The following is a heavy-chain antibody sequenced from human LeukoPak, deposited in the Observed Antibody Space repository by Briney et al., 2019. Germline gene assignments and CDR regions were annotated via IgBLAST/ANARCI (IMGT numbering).Heavy chain of an antibody. D-gene: IGHD3-22*01. Sequence: ASETLSLTCTVSGGSIGTSYWAWIRQPPGKGLEWVAYIHYSGATSYNPSLESRLTISLDMSNNQFSLKLSSVTAADTAVYYCARGNDISGYYYAGYWGQGTLVTVSS. CDR2: IHYSGAT. J-gene: IGHJ4*02. CDR3: ARGNDISGYYYAGY. CDR1: GGSIGTSY. V-gene: IGHV4-59*01.